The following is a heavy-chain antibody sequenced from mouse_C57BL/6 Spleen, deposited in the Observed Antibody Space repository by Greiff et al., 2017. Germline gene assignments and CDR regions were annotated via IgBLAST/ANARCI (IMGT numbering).Heavy chain of an antibody. CDR3: ARPGDYEGFAY. CDR2: ISYDGSN. CDR1: GYSITSGYY. J-gene: IGHJ3*01. D-gene: IGHD2-4*01. V-gene: IGHV3-6*01. Sequence: EVQLQESGPGLVKPSQSLSLTCSVTGYSITSGYYWNWIRQFPGNKLEWMGYISYDGSNNYNPSLKNRISITRDTSKNQFFLKLNSVTTEDTATYYCARPGDYEGFAYWGQGTLVTVSA.